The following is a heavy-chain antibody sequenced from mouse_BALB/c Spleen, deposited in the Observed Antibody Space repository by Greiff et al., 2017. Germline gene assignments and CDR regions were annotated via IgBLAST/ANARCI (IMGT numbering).Heavy chain of an antibody. Sequence: EVQVVESGGGLVKPGGSLKLSCAASGFTFSDYYMYWVRQTPEKRLEWVATISDGGSYTYYPDSVKGRFTISRDNAKNNLYLQMSSLKSEDTAMYYCARSYDYDDFAYWGQGTLVTVSA. CDR3: ARSYDYDDFAY. J-gene: IGHJ3*01. CDR1: GFTFSDYY. CDR2: ISDGGSYT. D-gene: IGHD2-4*01. V-gene: IGHV5-4*02.